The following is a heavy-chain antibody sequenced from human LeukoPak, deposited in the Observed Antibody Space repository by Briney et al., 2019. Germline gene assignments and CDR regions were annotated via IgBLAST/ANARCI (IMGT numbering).Heavy chain of an antibody. CDR1: GGSFSGHY. CDR2: INHSGST. J-gene: IGHJ4*02. D-gene: IGHD3-10*01. Sequence: PSETLSLTCAVYGGSFSGHYWSWIRQPPGKGLEWTGEINHSGSTNYNPSLKSRVTISVDTSKNQFSLKLSSVTAADTAVYYCARGPYYYGSGSYDYWGQGTLVTVSS. CDR3: ARGPYYYGSGSYDY. V-gene: IGHV4-34*01.